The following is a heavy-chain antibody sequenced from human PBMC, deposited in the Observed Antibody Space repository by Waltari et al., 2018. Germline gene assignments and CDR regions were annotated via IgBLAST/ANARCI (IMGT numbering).Heavy chain of an antibody. J-gene: IGHJ4*02. Sequence: EVQLVQSGAEVKKPGATVKISCTASGYTFTDYYMHWVQQAPGKGLEWMGRVDPEDGETIYAEKFQGRVTITADTSTDTAYMELSSLRSEDTAVYYCATDGYYYDSSGYPEWGQGTLVTVSS. V-gene: IGHV1-69-2*01. D-gene: IGHD3-22*01. CDR2: VDPEDGET. CDR1: GYTFTDYY. CDR3: ATDGYYYDSSGYPE.